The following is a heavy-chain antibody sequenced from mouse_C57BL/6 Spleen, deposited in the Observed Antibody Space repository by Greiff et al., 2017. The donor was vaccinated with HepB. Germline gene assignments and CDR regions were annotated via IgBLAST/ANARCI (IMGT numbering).Heavy chain of an antibody. CDR3: ARAGSPFITTVSSFAY. V-gene: IGHV1-61*01. Sequence: QVQLKQPGAELVRPGSSVKLSCKASGYTFTSYWMDWVKQRPGQGLEWIGNIYPSDSETHYNQKFKDKATLTVDKSSSTAYMQLSSLTSEDSAVYYCARAGSPFITTVSSFAYWGQGTLVTVSA. J-gene: IGHJ3*01. CDR1: GYTFTSYW. CDR2: IYPSDSET. D-gene: IGHD1-1*01.